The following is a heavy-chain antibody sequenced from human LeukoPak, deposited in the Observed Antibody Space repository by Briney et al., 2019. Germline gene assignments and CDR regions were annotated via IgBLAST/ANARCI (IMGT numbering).Heavy chain of an antibody. V-gene: IGHV3-23*01. D-gene: IGHD3-10*01. Sequence: QPGGSLRLSCAASVFTFSSSGMTWVRQVPGKGLEWVASISGSGSNTYHTDSAKGPFTDSTNNYKNTQYLQTNRLRAEDTAVYRCAKDQRPAGGYGFFDHWGQGALVTVSA. CDR1: VFTFSSSG. CDR2: ISGSGSNT. CDR3: AKDQRPAGGYGFFDH. J-gene: IGHJ4*02.